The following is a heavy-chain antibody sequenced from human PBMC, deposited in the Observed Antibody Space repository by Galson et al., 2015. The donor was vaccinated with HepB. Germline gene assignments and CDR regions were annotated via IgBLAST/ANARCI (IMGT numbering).Heavy chain of an antibody. J-gene: IGHJ1*01. Sequence: SVKVSCKASGNTVTRFYMHWVRQAPGQGLEWMGIINPSGDSTSYSQKFQGIVTMTTDTSTSTVYMELSSLRSEDTAVYYCASRDSGSYYYLQNWGQGTLVTVSS. CDR1: GNTVTRFY. V-gene: IGHV1-46*01. CDR3: ASRDSGSYYYLQN. CDR2: INPSGDST. D-gene: IGHD3-10*01.